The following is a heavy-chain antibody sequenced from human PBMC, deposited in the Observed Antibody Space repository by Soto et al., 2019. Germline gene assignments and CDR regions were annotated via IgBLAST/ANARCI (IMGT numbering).Heavy chain of an antibody. CDR3: AREPARMTIVGVVIDGMDV. V-gene: IGHV1-18*01. J-gene: IGHJ6*02. Sequence: ASVKVSCKASGYSFNSYGISWVRQAPGQGLEWMGWSSAYDGHTNYAQNLQGRVTMTTDTSTSTAYMELRSLRSDDTAVYYCAREPARMTIVGVVIDGMDVWGQGTTVTVSS. CDR2: SSAYDGHT. CDR1: GYSFNSYG. D-gene: IGHD3-3*01.